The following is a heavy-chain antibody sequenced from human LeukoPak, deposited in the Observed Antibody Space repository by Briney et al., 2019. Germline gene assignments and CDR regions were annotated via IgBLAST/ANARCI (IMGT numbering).Heavy chain of an antibody. V-gene: IGHV4-59*12. J-gene: IGHJ3*02. CDR3: AREGQDAFDI. Sequence: SSETLSLTCTVSGGSISSYYWSWIRQPPGKGLEWIGYIYYSGSTNYNPSLKSRVTISVDRSKNQFSLKLSSVTAADTAVYFCAREGQDAFDIWGQGTMVTVSS. CDR2: IYYSGST. CDR1: GGSISSYY.